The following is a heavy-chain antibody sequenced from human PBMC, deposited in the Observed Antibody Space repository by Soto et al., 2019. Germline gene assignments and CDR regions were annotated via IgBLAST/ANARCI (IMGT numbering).Heavy chain of an antibody. Sequence: QVQLVQSGAEVKKPGSSVKVSCKASGGTFSSYAISWVRQAPGQGLEWMGGIIPIFGTANYAQKFQGRVTITGDESTSTAYMELSSLRSEDTAVDYWARSAGLGAPNTYGMDVWGQGTTVTVSS. CDR3: ARSAGLGAPNTYGMDV. V-gene: IGHV1-69*01. J-gene: IGHJ6*02. D-gene: IGHD3-16*01. CDR2: IIPIFGTA. CDR1: GGTFSSYA.